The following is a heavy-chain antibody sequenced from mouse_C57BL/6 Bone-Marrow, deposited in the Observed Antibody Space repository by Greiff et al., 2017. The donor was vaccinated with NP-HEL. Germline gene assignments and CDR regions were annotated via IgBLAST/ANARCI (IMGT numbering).Heavy chain of an antibody. V-gene: IGHV1-19*01. D-gene: IGHD3-1*01. CDR3: ARRATAPVDY. CDR1: GSTFTDYY. CDR2: ITPYNGGP. J-gene: IGHJ2*01. Sequence: EVQLQQSGPVLVKPWASVKMSCKASGSTFTDYYMNWVKQSHGKSLEWIGVITPYNGGPSYNQKFKGKATLTVDKSSSTAYMELNSLTSEDSAVYYCARRATAPVDYWGQGTTLTVSS.